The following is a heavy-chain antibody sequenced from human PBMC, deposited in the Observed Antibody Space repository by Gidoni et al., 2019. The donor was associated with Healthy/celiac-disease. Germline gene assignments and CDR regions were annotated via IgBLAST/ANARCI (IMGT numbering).Heavy chain of an antibody. J-gene: IGHJ6*02. CDR3: ATPMGDSSGWGGYYYGMDV. D-gene: IGHD6-19*01. CDR2: IIPILGIA. Sequence: QVHLVQSGAGVKKPGSSVKVSCKASGCTFSSFAISWVRQAPGPGLEWMGRIIPILGIANYAQKFQGRVTITADKSTSTAYMELSSLRSEDTAVYYCATPMGDSSGWGGYYYGMDVWGQGTTVTVSS. V-gene: IGHV1-69*04. CDR1: GCTFSSFA.